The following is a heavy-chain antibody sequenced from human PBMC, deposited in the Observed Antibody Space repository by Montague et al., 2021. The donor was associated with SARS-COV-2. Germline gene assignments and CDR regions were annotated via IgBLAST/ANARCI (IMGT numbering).Heavy chain of an antibody. CDR3: ARGSQVGSWPLTDSGMDV. CDR2: TYYRSKWHN. Sequence: CAISGDSVSSNSAAWKWIRQSPSRGLEWLGRTYYRSKWHNDYAESVKSRITINPDTSKNQISLQLNSVTPEDTAVYYCARGSQVGSWPLTDSGMDVWGQGTKVTVSS. D-gene: IGHD6-13*01. CDR1: GDSVSSNSAA. V-gene: IGHV6-1*01. J-gene: IGHJ6*02.